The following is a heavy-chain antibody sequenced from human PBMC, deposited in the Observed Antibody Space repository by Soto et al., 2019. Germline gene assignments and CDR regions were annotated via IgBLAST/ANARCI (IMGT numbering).Heavy chain of an antibody. V-gene: IGHV3-23*01. Sequence: GGSLRLSCAASGFTFSSYAMSWVRQAPGKGLEWVSAISGSGGSTYYADSVKGRFTISRDNSKNTLYLQMNSLRAEDTAVYYCAKVKGGRVAAAGTIIYWGQGTLVTVSS. CDR1: GFTFSSYA. J-gene: IGHJ4*02. D-gene: IGHD6-13*01. CDR3: AKVKGGRVAAAGTIIY. CDR2: ISGSGGST.